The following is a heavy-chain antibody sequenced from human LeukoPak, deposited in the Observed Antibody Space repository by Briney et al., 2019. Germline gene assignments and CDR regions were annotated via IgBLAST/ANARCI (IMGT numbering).Heavy chain of an antibody. D-gene: IGHD3-10*01. CDR2: IKHDGSEK. J-gene: IGHJ6*03. V-gene: IGHV3-7*01. Sequence: GGSLRLSCAASGFTFSSYWMSWVRQAPGKGLEWVANIKHDGSEKYYVDSVKGRFTISRDNAKNSLYLQMNSLRAEDTAVYYCARDYYYGSGRLGYMDVWGKGTTVTVSS. CDR3: ARDYYYGSGRLGYMDV. CDR1: GFTFSSYW.